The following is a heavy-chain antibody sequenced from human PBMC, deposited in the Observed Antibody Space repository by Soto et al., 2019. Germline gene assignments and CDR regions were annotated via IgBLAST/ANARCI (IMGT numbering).Heavy chain of an antibody. J-gene: IGHJ4*02. CDR3: ARVGKRITIFGVVPGYDY. CDR1: GGSISSYY. CDR2: IYYSGST. V-gene: IGHV4-59*01. D-gene: IGHD3-3*01. Sequence: SETLSLTCTVSGGSISSYYWSWIRQPPGKGLEWIGYIYYSGSTNYNPSLKSRVTISVDTSKNQFSLKLSSVTAADTAVYYCARVGKRITIFGVVPGYDYWGQGTLVTVSS.